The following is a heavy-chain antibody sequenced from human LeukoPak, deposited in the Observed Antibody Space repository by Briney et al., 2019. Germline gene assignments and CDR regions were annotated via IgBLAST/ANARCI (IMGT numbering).Heavy chain of an antibody. D-gene: IGHD6-13*01. J-gene: IGHJ3*02. CDR2: ISAYSGNT. Sequence: ASVKVSCKASGYTFTSYGISWVRQAPGQGLEWMGWISAYSGNTNYAQKLQGRVTMTTDTSTSTAYMELRSLRSDDTAVYYCARVGAAAGTLFRDAFDIWGQGTMVTVSS. V-gene: IGHV1-18*01. CDR1: GYTFTSYG. CDR3: ARVGAAAGTLFRDAFDI.